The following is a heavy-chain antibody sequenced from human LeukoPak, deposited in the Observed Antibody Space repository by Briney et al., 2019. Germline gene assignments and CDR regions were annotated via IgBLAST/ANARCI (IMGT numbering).Heavy chain of an antibody. CDR1: GGSVSNYY. CDR3: ARGASFWAAFDI. J-gene: IGHJ3*02. CDR2: IYYTET. D-gene: IGHD1-26*01. Sequence: SETLSLTCTVSGGSVSNYYWSWIRQSPGKGLEWIGYIYYTETSYNPSLKSRVTISADTSKNQFSLKLSSVTAADTAVYYCARGASFWAAFDIWGQGTMVTVSS. V-gene: IGHV4-59*02.